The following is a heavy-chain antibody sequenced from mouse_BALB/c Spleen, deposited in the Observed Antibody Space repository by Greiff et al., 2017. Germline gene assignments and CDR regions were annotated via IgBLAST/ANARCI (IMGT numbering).Heavy chain of an antibody. Sequence: VQLVESGAELMKPGASVKISCKATGYTFSSYWIEWVKQRPGHGLEWIGEILPGSGSTNYNEKFKGKATFTADTSSNTAYMQLSSLTSEDSAVYYCARSTMIRYFDVWGAGTTVTVSS. J-gene: IGHJ1*01. CDR2: ILPGSGST. V-gene: IGHV1-9*01. D-gene: IGHD2-4*01. CDR3: ARSTMIRYFDV. CDR1: GYTFSSYW.